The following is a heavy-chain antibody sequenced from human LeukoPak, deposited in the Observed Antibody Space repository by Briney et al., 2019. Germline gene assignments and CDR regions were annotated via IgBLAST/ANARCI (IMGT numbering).Heavy chain of an antibody. D-gene: IGHD3-16*02. Sequence: SETLSLTCAVYGGSFSGYYWSWIRQPPGKGLEWIGEINHSGSTNYNPSLKSRVTISAGTSKNQFSLKLSSVTAADTAVYYCARGQKQDYVWGSYRSEPFDYWGQGTLVTVSS. V-gene: IGHV4-34*01. CDR2: INHSGST. CDR1: GGSFSGYY. J-gene: IGHJ4*02. CDR3: ARGQKQDYVWGSYRSEPFDY.